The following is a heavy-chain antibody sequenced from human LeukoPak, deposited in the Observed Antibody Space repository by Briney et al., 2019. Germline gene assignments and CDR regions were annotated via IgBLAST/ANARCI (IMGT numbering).Heavy chain of an antibody. CDR1: GGTFSSYA. D-gene: IGHD4-17*01. CDR3: ARTLRATVINGMDV. Sequence: SVKVSCKASGGTFSSYAISWVRQAPGQGLEWMGGIIPIFGTANYAQKFQGRVTMTRDTSTSTVYMELSSLRSEDTAVYYCARTLRATVINGMDVWGQGTTVTVSS. V-gene: IGHV1-69*05. J-gene: IGHJ6*02. CDR2: IIPIFGTA.